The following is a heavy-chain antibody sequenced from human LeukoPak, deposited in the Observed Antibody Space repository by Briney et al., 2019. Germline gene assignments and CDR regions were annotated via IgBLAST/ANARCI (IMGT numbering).Heavy chain of an antibody. CDR3: AREQAGGLSDF. J-gene: IGHJ4*02. V-gene: IGHV1-18*01. CDR2: IRAYTGNT. D-gene: IGHD3/OR15-3a*01. CDR1: VYTFINYG. Sequence: GASVKVSCKASVYTFINYGVSWVRQAPGQGLEWMGWIRAYTGNTDYAQKFQGRVTMTTDTSTSTAYMEMRSLRSDDTAVYYCAREQAGGLSDFWGQGTLVTVSS.